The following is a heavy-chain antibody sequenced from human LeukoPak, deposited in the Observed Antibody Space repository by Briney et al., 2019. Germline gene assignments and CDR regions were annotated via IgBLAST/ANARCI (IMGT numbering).Heavy chain of an antibody. J-gene: IGHJ4*02. D-gene: IGHD3-10*01. CDR3: ARHQYSYGSSLDY. CDR2: IDPSDSYT. V-gene: IGHV5-10-1*01. CDR1: GYSFTNYW. Sequence: GESLQISCKGSGYSFTNYWISWVRQMPGKGLEWMGRIDPSDSYTNYSPSFEGHVTISADNSITTASLQWSRLKASDTAIYYCARHQYSYGSSLDYWGQGTLVTVSS.